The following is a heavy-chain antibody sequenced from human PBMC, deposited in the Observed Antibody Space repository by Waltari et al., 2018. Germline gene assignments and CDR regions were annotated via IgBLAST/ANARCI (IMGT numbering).Heavy chain of an antibody. CDR2: ISGSGGST. J-gene: IGHJ4*02. V-gene: IGHV3-23*04. CDR3: AKARYSYGLFDY. D-gene: IGHD5-18*01. Sequence: EVQLVEAEGGLVQPGGSLRLHCADAAFTVSSYAMSWVRQAPGKGLELVSAISGSGGSTYYADSVKGRFTISRDNSKNTLYLQMNSLSAEDTAVYYCAKARYSYGLFDYWGQGTLVTVSS. CDR1: AFTVSSYA.